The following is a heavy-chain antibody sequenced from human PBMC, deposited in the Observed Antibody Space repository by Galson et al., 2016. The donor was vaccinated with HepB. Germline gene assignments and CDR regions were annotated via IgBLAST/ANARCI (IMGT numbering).Heavy chain of an antibody. J-gene: IGHJ4*02. CDR1: GYTFSSYD. CDR2: MNPNSANT. D-gene: IGHD3-3*01. CDR3: ARFMEWSDY. V-gene: IGHV1-8*01. Sequence: SVKVSCKASGYTFSSYDISWVRQAPGQGLEWMGWMNPNSANTGYVEKFQGRVTMTWNTSISTAYLELRGLRSEDTAVYYCARFMEWSDYWGQGSLVTVAP.